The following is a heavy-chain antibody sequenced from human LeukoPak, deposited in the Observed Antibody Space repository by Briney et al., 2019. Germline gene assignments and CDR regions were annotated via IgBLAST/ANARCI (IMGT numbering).Heavy chain of an antibody. CDR3: AKGYTYGLTRFCFDY. CDR1: GFTFNNYA. J-gene: IGHJ4*02. Sequence: TGGSLRLSCEASGFTFNNYAMSWVRQAPGKGLEWVSAISNSGGSTFYADSVKGRFTISRDNSNNTLYLQMNSLRAEDTAVYYCAKGYTYGLTRFCFDYWGQGTLVTVSS. CDR2: ISNSGGST. V-gene: IGHV3-23*01. D-gene: IGHD5-18*01.